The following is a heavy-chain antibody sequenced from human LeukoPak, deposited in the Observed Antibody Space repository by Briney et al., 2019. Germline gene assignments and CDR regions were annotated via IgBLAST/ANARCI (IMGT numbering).Heavy chain of an antibody. CDR1: GGSISSSSYY. Sequence: SETLSLTCTVSGGSISSSSYYWGWIRQPPGKGLEWIGSIYYSGSTYYSPSLKSRVTISVDTSKNQFSLKLSSVTAADTAVYYCARLCPDHDILTGYRFDYWGQGTLVTVSS. V-gene: IGHV4-39*01. CDR3: ARLCPDHDILTGYRFDY. CDR2: IYYSGST. D-gene: IGHD3-9*01. J-gene: IGHJ4*02.